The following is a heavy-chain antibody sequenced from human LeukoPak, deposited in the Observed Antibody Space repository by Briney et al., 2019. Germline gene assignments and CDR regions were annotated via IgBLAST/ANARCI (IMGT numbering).Heavy chain of an antibody. CDR3: ARDGKFSELYYFDY. D-gene: IGHD1-26*01. CDR1: GYIFTGYY. V-gene: IGHV1-2*02. Sequence: VASVKVSCKASGYIFTGYYMHWVRQAPGQGLEWMGWINPNSGGTNYAQKFQGRVTMTRDTSISTAYMELSRLRSDDTAVYYCARDGKFSELYYFDYWGQGTLVTVSS. J-gene: IGHJ4*02. CDR2: INPNSGGT.